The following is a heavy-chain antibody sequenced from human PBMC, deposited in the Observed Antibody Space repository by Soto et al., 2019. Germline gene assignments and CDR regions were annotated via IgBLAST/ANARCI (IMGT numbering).Heavy chain of an antibody. CDR3: ARCYYGSGSYYSKYNWFDP. V-gene: IGHV4-34*01. CDR2: INHSGST. J-gene: IGHJ5*02. D-gene: IGHD3-10*01. CDR1: GGSFSGYY. Sequence: LSLTCAVYGGSFSGYYWSWIRQPPGKGLEWIGEINHSGSTNYNPSLKSRVTISVDTSKNQFSLKLSSVTAADTAVYYCARCYYGSGSYYSKYNWFDPWGQGTLVTVSS.